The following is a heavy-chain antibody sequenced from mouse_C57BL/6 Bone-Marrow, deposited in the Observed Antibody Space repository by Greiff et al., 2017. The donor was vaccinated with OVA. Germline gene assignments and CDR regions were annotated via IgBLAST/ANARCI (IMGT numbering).Heavy chain of an antibody. J-gene: IGHJ3*01. Sequence: VQLQQSGAELAKPGASVKLSCKASGYTFTSYWMHWVKQRPGQGLEWIGYINPSSGYTKYNQKFKDKATLTADKSSSTAYMQLSSLTYEDSAVYDCERGDRSGYSWVAYWGQGTLVTVSA. CDR1: GYTFTSYW. V-gene: IGHV1-7*01. D-gene: IGHD3-2*01. CDR3: ERGDRSGYSWVAY. CDR2: INPSSGYT.